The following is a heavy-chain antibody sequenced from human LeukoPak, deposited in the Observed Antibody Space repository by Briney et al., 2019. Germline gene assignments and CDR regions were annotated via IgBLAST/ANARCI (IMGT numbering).Heavy chain of an antibody. Sequence: PGGSLRLSCAASGFTFSTYAMNWVRQAPGKGLEWVSYISSSGSTIYYADSVKGRFTISRDNAKNSLYLQMNSLRAEDTAVYYCARGGSTVTTWYYYGMDVWGQGTTVTVSS. CDR3: ARGGSTVTTWYYYGMDV. V-gene: IGHV3-48*04. D-gene: IGHD4-17*01. CDR2: ISSSGSTI. J-gene: IGHJ6*02. CDR1: GFTFSTYA.